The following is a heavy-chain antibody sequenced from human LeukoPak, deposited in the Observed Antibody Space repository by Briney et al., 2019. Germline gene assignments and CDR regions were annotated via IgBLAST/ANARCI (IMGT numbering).Heavy chain of an antibody. CDR2: IYPGDSDT. CDR1: GYSFTSYW. J-gene: IGHJ3*02. D-gene: IGHD6-13*01. Sequence: GESLKISCKGSGYSFTSYWIGWVRQMPGKGLEWMGIIYPGDSDTRYSPSFQGQVTISADKSISTAYLQWSSLKASDTAMYYCAARVGCSSSWYAFDIWGQGTMVTVSS. CDR3: AARVGCSSSWYAFDI. V-gene: IGHV5-51*01.